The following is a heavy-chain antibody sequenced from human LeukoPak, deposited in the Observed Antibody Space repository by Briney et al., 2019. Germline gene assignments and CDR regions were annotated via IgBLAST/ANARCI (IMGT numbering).Heavy chain of an antibody. V-gene: IGHV3-20*04. Sequence: GGSLRLSCAASGFTFDHYGMSWVRQAPGKGLEWVSSINWNGGSTGYADSVKRRFTISRDNAKNSLYLQMNSLRAEDTALYYCAREYSSSWNVLDYWGQGTLVTVSS. CDR3: AREYSSSWNVLDY. D-gene: IGHD6-13*01. CDR2: INWNGGST. CDR1: GFTFDHYG. J-gene: IGHJ4*02.